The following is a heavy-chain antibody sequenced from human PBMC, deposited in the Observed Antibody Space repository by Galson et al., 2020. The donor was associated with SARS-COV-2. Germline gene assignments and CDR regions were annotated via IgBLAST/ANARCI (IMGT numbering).Heavy chain of an antibody. CDR1: GLTVSGNY. Sequence: GESLKISCAASGLTVSGNYMSWVRQAPGKGLEWVSVIYSGGNTYYADSVKDRFIISRDNSKNTLYLQMNSLRVEDTAVYYCARNGDSSGWELDYWGQGTLVTVSS. V-gene: IGHV3-66*01. CDR3: ARNGDSSGWELDY. CDR2: IYSGGNT. D-gene: IGHD6-19*01. J-gene: IGHJ4*02.